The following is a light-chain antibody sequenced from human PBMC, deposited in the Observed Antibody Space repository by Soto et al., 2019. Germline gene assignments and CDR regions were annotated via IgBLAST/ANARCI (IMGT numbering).Light chain of an antibody. CDR1: SGHSSYI. Sequence: QSVLTQSSSASASLGSSVNLTCTLSSGHSSYIIAWHQQQPGKVPRYLMKVEGSGTYNKGSGVPDRFTGSSSGADRYLTISSLLSEDEADYYCETWDINSWVFGGGTKLTVL. J-gene: IGLJ3*02. V-gene: IGLV4-60*03. CDR3: ETWDINSWV. CDR2: VEGSGTY.